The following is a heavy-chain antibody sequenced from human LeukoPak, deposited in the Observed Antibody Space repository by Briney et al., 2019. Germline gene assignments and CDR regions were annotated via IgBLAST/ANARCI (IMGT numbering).Heavy chain of an antibody. Sequence: GASVKVSCKASGYTFTSYGISWVRQAPGQGLEWMGWISAYNGNTNYAQKLQGRVTMTRNTSISTAYMELSSLRSEDTAVYYCARIGRWDYYGSGSYDYWGQGTLVTVSS. V-gene: IGHV1-18*01. CDR2: ISAYNGNT. CDR1: GYTFTSYG. CDR3: ARIGRWDYYGSGSYDY. D-gene: IGHD3-10*01. J-gene: IGHJ4*02.